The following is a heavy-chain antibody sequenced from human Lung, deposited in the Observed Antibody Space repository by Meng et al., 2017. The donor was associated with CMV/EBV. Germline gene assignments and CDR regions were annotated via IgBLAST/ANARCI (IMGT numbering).Heavy chain of an antibody. CDR3: TREGRLNWFDP. J-gene: IGHJ5*02. Sequence: SCADPEFTFNSYAMHWVRQAPGKGLEWVAIISYDGRDKYYAESVKGRFTISRDNSKNTLYLQMNSLRTEDTALYFCTREGRLNWFDPWGQGTLVTVSS. CDR1: EFTFNSYA. V-gene: IGHV3-30*04. CDR2: ISYDGRDK.